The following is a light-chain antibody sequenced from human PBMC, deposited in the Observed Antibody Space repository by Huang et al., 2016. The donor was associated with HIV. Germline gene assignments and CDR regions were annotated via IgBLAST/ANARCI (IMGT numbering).Light chain of an antibody. J-gene: IGKJ3*01. Sequence: IQLTQSPSSLSASVGDRVTITCRASQDIGSYLAWYQQKPGKAPNLLIYAASTLESGVPSRVSGSGSGTDFTLTINNLQPEDFATYYCLQLNSYPGACGPGTNVDV. CDR2: AAS. CDR3: LQLNSYPGA. CDR1: QDIGSY. V-gene: IGKV1-9*01.